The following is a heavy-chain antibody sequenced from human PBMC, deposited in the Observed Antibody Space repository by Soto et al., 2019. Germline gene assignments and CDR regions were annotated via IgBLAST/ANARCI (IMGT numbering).Heavy chain of an antibody. CDR1: GVSISSYY. CDR3: ARQGIAVAGPYYYYYYYMDV. D-gene: IGHD6-19*01. CDR2: IYYSGST. J-gene: IGHJ6*03. V-gene: IGHV4-59*08. Sequence: SETLSLTCTVSGVSISSYYWSWIRQPPGKGLEWIGYIYYSGSTNYNPSLKSRVTISVDTSKNQFSLKLSSVTAADTAVYYCARQGIAVAGPYYYYYYYMDVWGKGTTVTVSS.